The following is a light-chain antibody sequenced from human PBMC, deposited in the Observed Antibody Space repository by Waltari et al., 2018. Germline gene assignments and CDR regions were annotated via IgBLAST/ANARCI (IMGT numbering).Light chain of an antibody. CDR2: KAS. J-gene: IGKJ1*01. Sequence: DIQLNQSPSTLHAPIGARVTITCRASQSITNWLAWYQQKPGKAPKLLIYKASTLESGVPSRFSGSGSGTEFTLTISSLQPDDFATYYCQQYNNYVATFGQGTKVEIK. CDR1: QSITNW. CDR3: QQYNNYVAT. V-gene: IGKV1-5*03.